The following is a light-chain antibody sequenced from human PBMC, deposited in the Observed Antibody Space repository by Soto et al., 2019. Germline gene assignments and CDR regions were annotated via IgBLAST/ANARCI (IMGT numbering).Light chain of an antibody. CDR3: AAWDDSLSAVL. CDR2: RSD. J-gene: IGLJ2*01. V-gene: IGLV1-47*01. Sequence: QSVLTQPPSASGTPGQRVTISCSGGSTNIGNNAVYWYQHLPGTAPKLLIYRSDRRPSGVPERISGSKSGSSASLAISGLRSEDESEYYCAAWDDSLSAVLFGGGTKLTVL. CDR1: STNIGNNA.